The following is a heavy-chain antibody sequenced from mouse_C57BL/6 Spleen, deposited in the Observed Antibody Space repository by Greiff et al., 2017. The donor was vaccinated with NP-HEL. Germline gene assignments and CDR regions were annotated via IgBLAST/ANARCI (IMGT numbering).Heavy chain of an antibody. J-gene: IGHJ4*01. V-gene: IGHV1-54*01. CDR2: INPGSGGT. CDR3: ARRELGRAMDY. Sequence: VQLQQSGAELVRPGTSVKVSCKASGYAFTNYLIEWVKQRPGQGLEWIGVINPGSGGTNYNEKFKGKATLTADKSSSTAYMQLSSLTSADSAVYFCARRELGRAMDYWGQGTSVTVSS. D-gene: IGHD4-1*01. CDR1: GYAFTNYL.